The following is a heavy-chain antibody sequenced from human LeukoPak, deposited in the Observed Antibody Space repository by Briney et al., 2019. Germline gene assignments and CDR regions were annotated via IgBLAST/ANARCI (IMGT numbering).Heavy chain of an antibody. CDR1: GYSFTSYW. V-gene: IGHV5-51*01. CDR2: IFPGDSDT. D-gene: IGHD3-10*01. Sequence: GESLKISCKGSGYSFTSYWIGWVRQMPGKGLEWMGVIFPGDSDTRYSPSFQGQVTISADKSISTAYLQWSSLKASDTAMYYCARLITMIRGVPTSQAPYFDYWGLGTLVTVSS. CDR3: ARLITMIRGVPTSQAPYFDY. J-gene: IGHJ4*02.